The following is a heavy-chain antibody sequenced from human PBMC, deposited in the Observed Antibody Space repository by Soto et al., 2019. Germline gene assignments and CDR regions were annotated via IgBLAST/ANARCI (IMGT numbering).Heavy chain of an antibody. J-gene: IGHJ4*02. CDR1: GGSISSYY. V-gene: IGHV4-59*01. D-gene: IGHD5-12*01. CDR2: IYYSGST. Sequence: SETLSLTCTVSGGSISSYYWSWIRQPPGKGLEWIGYIYYSGSTNYNPSLKSRVTISVDTSKNQFSLKLSSVTAADTAVYYCARVTLGDGYHWDYSHYSGQGTLVTLSS. CDR3: ARVTLGDGYHWDYSHY.